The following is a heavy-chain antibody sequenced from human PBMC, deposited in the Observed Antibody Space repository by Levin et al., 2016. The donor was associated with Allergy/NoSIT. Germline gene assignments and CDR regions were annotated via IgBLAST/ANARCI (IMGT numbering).Heavy chain of an antibody. Sequence: RQAPGKGLEWVSYISSSGSTIYYADSVKGRFTISRDNAKNSLYLQMNSLRAEDTAVYYCARDGAPYGMDVWGQGTTVTVSS. CDR3: ARDGAPYGMDV. J-gene: IGHJ6*02. CDR2: ISSSGSTI. D-gene: IGHD4/OR15-4a*01. V-gene: IGHV3-11*01.